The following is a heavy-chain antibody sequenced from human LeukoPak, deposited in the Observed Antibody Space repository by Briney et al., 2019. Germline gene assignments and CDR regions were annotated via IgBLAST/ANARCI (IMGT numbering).Heavy chain of an antibody. D-gene: IGHD1-1*01. CDR3: ARDRLQLQS. CDR1: GGSISSGGYS. J-gene: IGHJ5*02. V-gene: IGHV4-30-4*07. Sequence: SQTLSLTCAVSGGSISSGGYSWSWIRQPPGKGLEWIGYIYYSGSTNYNPSLKSRVTISVDTSKNLFSLKLSSVTAADTAVYYCARDRLQLQSWGQGTLVTVSS. CDR2: IYYSGST.